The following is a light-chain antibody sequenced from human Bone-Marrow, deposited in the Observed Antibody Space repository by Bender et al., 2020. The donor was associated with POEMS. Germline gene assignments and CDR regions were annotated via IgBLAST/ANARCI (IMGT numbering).Light chain of an antibody. V-gene: IGLV2-23*02. CDR1: SGAFGDYNF. CDR3: CSFAGTLTFV. J-gene: IGLJ1*01. Sequence: QSALTQPASVSGSPGQSVTISCTGASGAFGDYNFVSWYQHHPGKGPKLIIYQVSNRPSGVSNRFSGSKSGNTASLTISGLQAADESHYYCCSFAGTLTFVFGTGTEVTVL. CDR2: QVS.